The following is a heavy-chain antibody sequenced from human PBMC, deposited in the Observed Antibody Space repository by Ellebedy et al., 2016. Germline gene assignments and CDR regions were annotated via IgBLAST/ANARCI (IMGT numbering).Heavy chain of an antibody. D-gene: IGHD3-22*01. CDR3: ARTAYDSSGFIGDFDY. CDR2: SDPEDGKT. Sequence: ASVKVSCKISEYTLSEFSIHWVRQAPGKGLEWMGGSDPEDGKTIYAQKFQGRVTMTEDTSTDTAYMELSSLRSEDTAVYYCARTAYDSSGFIGDFDYWGQGTLVTVSS. J-gene: IGHJ4*02. V-gene: IGHV1-24*01. CDR1: EYTLSEFS.